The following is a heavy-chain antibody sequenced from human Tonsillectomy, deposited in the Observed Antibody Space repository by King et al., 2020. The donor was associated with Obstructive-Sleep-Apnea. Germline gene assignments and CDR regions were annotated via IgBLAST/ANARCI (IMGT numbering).Heavy chain of an antibody. V-gene: IGHV4-30-2*01. CDR1: GGSISSGAYS. J-gene: IGHJ5*02. CDR2: IYHSGST. Sequence: QLQESGSGLVKPSQTLSLTCDVSGGSISSGAYSWSWIRQPPGRGLEWIGYIYHSGSTYYNPSLKSRVTISVDRSKNQFSLKLSSVTATDTAVYYCTRKHGSGSYYNADNWFDPWGQGTLVTVSS. D-gene: IGHD3-10*01. CDR3: TRKHGSGSYYNADNWFDP.